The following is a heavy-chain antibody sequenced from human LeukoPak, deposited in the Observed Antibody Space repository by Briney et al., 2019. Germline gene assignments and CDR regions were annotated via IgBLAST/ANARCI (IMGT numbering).Heavy chain of an antibody. J-gene: IGHJ4*02. V-gene: IGHV4-34*01. D-gene: IGHD4-11*01. Sequence: TPSETLSLTCAVYGGSFSGYYWSWIRQPPGKGLEWLGEINHSGSTNYNPSLKSRVTISVDTSKNQFSLKLSSVTAADTAVYYCARSGDYSNYPAHLKPFDYWGQGTLVTVSS. CDR3: ARSGDYSNYPAHLKPFDY. CDR1: GGSFSGYY. CDR2: INHSGST.